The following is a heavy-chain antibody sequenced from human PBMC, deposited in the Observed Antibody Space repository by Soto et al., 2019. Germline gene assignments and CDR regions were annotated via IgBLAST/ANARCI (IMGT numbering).Heavy chain of an antibody. V-gene: IGHV1-69*12. Sequence: QVQLVQSGAEVKKPGSSVRVSCKASGGTLRNYGISWVRQAPGQGLEWMGGIIPVFGTANYAQKLQGRVTITADESTSTVHMDVTSLRSEDTAVYYCSRGDATKIVVTTYYGMDVWGQGTTVTVSS. CDR1: GGTLRNYG. CDR3: SRGDATKIVVTTYYGMDV. D-gene: IGHD4-17*01. CDR2: IIPVFGTA. J-gene: IGHJ6*02.